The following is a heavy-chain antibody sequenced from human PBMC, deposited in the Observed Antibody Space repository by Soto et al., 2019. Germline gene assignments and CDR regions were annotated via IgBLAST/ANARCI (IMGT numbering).Heavy chain of an antibody. D-gene: IGHD3-9*01. CDR3: ARDRTPVLRYVGWSGAHDAFDI. J-gene: IGHJ3*02. Sequence: ASVKVSCKASGYTFTGYYMHWVRQAPGQGLEWMGWINPNSGGTNYAQKFQGWVTMTRDTSISTAYMELSRLRSDDTAVYYCARDRTPVLRYVGWSGAHDAFDIWGQGRMVTVSS. V-gene: IGHV1-2*04. CDR1: GYTFTGYY. CDR2: INPNSGGT.